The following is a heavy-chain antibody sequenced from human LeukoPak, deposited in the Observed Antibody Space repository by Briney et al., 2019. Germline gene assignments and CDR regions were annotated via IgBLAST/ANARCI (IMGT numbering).Heavy chain of an antibody. V-gene: IGHV3-7*01. CDR1: GFSFSSSW. D-gene: IGHD2-15*01. CDR3: ADLGYTD. J-gene: IGHJ4*02. Sequence: GGSLRLSCEASGFSFSSSWMTWVRQAPGKGLEWVATIKNDGSDKYYVDSVKGRFTLSRDNAKSSLYLQMNSLRVEDTAVYYCADLGYTDGGQGTLVTVSS. CDR2: IKNDGSDK.